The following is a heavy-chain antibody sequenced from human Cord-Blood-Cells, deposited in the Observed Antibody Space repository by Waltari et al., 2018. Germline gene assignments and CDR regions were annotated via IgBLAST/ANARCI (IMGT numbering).Heavy chain of an antibody. CDR2: IKSKTDGGTT. Sequence: EVQLVESGGGLVKPGGSLIPSCAASGFTFSNAWMSWVRQATGKGLEWVGRIKSKTDGGTTDYAAPVKGRFTISRDDSKNTLYLQMNSLKTEDTAVYYCTTDLGMGATTFDYWGQGTLVTVSS. D-gene: IGHD1-26*01. V-gene: IGHV3-15*01. J-gene: IGHJ4*02. CDR3: TTDLGMGATTFDY. CDR1: GFTFSNAW.